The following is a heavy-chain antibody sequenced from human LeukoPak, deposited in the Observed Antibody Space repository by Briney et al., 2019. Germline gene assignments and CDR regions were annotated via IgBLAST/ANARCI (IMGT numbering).Heavy chain of an antibody. CDR3: AKDLYTFDY. D-gene: IGHD2-2*02. CDR1: GFTFSSYS. J-gene: IGHJ4*02. Sequence: HPGGSLRLSCAASGFTFSSYSMTWVRQAPGKGLEWVSSIRGSGAGTYYADSVKGRFTISRDNSKNTLYLQMNSLRAEDTAVYYCAKDLYTFDYWGQGTLVTVSS. V-gene: IGHV3-23*01. CDR2: IRGSGAGT.